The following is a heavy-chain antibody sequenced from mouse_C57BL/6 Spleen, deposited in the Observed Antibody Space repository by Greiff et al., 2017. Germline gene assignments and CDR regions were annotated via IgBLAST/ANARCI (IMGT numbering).Heavy chain of an antibody. CDR3: AREDYGNYDAMDY. V-gene: IGHV5-4*01. D-gene: IGHD2-1*01. Sequence: EVQRVESGGGLVKPGGSLKLSCAASGFTFSSYAMSWVRQTPEKRLEWVATISDGGSYTYYPDNVKGRFTFSRDNAKNNLYLQMSHLKSEDTAMYYCAREDYGNYDAMDYWGQGTSVTVSS. CDR1: GFTFSSYA. CDR2: ISDGGSYT. J-gene: IGHJ4*01.